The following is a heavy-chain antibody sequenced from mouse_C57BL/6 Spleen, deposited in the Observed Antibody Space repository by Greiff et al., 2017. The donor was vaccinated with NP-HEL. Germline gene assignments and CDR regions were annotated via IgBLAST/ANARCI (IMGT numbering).Heavy chain of an antibody. V-gene: IGHV1-18*01. J-gene: IGHJ1*03. CDR3: ARKGARRYFDV. CDR1: GYTFTDYN. CDR2: INPNNGGT. Sequence: EVQLQQSGPELVKPGASVKIPCKASGYTFTDYNMDWVKQSHGKSLEWIGDINPNNGGTIYNQKFKGKATLTVDKSSSTAYMEIRSLTSEDTAVYYCARKGARRYFDVWGTGTTVTVSS.